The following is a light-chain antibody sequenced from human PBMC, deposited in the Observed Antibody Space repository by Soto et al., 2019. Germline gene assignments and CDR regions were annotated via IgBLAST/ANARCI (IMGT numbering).Light chain of an antibody. V-gene: IGKV3-15*01. CDR1: QSVSSN. Sequence: EMVVTQTLAVLSVSTKERATLSCMASQSVSSNLAWYQQKHGQAPRLLIYGASTRATGIPARFSGSGSGTEFTLTISSLQSEDFAVYYCQQYDNWPPITFGQGTRLEIK. CDR3: QQYDNWPPIT. J-gene: IGKJ5*01. CDR2: GAS.